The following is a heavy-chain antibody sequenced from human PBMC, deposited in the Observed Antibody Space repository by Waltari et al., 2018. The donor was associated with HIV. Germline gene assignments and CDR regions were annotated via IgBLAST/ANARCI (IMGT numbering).Heavy chain of an antibody. D-gene: IGHD6-19*01. J-gene: IGHJ4*02. CDR2: IYYTGST. CDR1: GGSIRGDY. V-gene: IGHV4-59*01. CDR3: AKESWAHSSGWQFDY. Sequence: QVHLQESGPGLLKASETLSLTCSVSGGSIRGDYWSWIRQPPGKGLEWIGYIYYTGSTNYNPSLKSRITMSLSPSKTQFSLKVNSVTSADTGVYYCAKESWAHSSGWQFDYWGPGILVTVSS.